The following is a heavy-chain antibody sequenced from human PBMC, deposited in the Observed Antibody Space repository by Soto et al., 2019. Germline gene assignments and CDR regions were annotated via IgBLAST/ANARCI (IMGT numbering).Heavy chain of an antibody. CDR2: IFYSGST. D-gene: IGHD2-15*01. Sequence: SETLSLTCDVSGDSVGNTYYYWSWVRQPPGKGLEWIGYIFYSGSTNYNPSLKSRVTISADTSKNQFSLNLRYVTAADTAVYYCAREGCSGGRCYSGYKLRIDYWGQGSLVTVSS. CDR3: AREGCSGGRCYSGYKLRIDY. J-gene: IGHJ4*02. CDR1: GDSVGNTYYY. V-gene: IGHV4-61*01.